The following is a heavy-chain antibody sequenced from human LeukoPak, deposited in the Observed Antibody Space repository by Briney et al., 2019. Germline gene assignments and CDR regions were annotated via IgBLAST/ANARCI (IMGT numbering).Heavy chain of an antibody. D-gene: IGHD6-25*01. CDR2: IIPIFGTA. Sequence: ASVKVSCKASVGTFSSYAISWVRQAPGQGLEWMGGIIPIFGTANYAQKFQGRVTITADESTSTAYMELSSPRSEDTAVYYCAMKSSGGAFDIWGQGTMVTVSS. J-gene: IGHJ3*02. V-gene: IGHV1-69*13. CDR3: AMKSSGGAFDI. CDR1: VGTFSSYA.